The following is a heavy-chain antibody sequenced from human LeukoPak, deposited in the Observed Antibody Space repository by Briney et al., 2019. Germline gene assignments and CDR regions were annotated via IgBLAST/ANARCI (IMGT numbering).Heavy chain of an antibody. CDR2: IKPDGSET. CDR1: GFXFNTYW. V-gene: IGHV3-7*04. CDR3: ARAGYTYGFDY. Sequence: GGSLRLSCAASGFXFNTYWITWVRQAPGKGLEWVANIKPDGSETDYVDSVKGRFTISRDNTKNSLYLQMNSLRAEDTALFYCARAGYTYGFDYWGQGALVTVSS. J-gene: IGHJ4*02. D-gene: IGHD5-18*01.